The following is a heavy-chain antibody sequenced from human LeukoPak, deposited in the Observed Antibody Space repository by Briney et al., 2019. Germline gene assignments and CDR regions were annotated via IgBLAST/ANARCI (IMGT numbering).Heavy chain of an antibody. Sequence: GGSLRLSCAASGFTFSSYGMHWVRQAPGKGLEWVAFIRYDGSNKYHADSVKGRFTISRDNSKNTLYLQMNSLRAEDTAVYYCAKSPAALYYFDYWGQGTLVTVSS. CDR2: IRYDGSNK. V-gene: IGHV3-30*02. CDR1: GFTFSSYG. D-gene: IGHD6-25*01. J-gene: IGHJ4*02. CDR3: AKSPAALYYFDY.